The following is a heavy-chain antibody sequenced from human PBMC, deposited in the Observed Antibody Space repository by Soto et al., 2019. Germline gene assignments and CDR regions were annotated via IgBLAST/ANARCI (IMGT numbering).Heavy chain of an antibody. CDR3: ARLVGPGLLWFGELQRPNYYYYGMDV. Sequence: ASVKVSCKASGYTFTSYGISWVRQAPGQGLEWMGWISAYNGNTNYAQKLQGRVTMTTDTSTSTAYMELRSLRSDETAVYYCARLVGPGLLWFGELQRPNYYYYGMDVWGQGTTVTVSS. V-gene: IGHV1-18*01. CDR2: ISAYNGNT. J-gene: IGHJ6*02. D-gene: IGHD3-10*01. CDR1: GYTFTSYG.